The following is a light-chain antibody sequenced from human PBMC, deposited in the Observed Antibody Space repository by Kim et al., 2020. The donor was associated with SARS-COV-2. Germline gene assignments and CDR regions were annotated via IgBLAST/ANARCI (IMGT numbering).Light chain of an antibody. CDR2: GKN. Sequence: VALGQTVRITCQGDSLRSYYAGWYQQKPGQAPVLVIYGKNNRPSGIPDRFSGSSSGNTASLTITGAQAEDEADYYCNSRDSSGNPVFGGGTQLTVL. J-gene: IGLJ2*01. CDR3: NSRDSSGNPV. CDR1: SLRSYY. V-gene: IGLV3-19*01.